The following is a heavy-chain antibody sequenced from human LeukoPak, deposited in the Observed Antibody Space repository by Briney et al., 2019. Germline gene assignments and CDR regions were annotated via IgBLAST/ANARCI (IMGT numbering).Heavy chain of an antibody. D-gene: IGHD3-3*01. Sequence: ASVKVSCKASGYTFTSYYMHWVRQAPGQGLEWMGIINPSGGSTSYAQKFQGRVTMTRDTSTSTVYMELGSLRSEDTAVYYCARSAHDFWSGPTGRWFDPWGQGTLVTVSS. CDR1: GYTFTSYY. CDR2: INPSGGST. J-gene: IGHJ5*02. CDR3: ARSAHDFWSGPTGRWFDP. V-gene: IGHV1-46*01.